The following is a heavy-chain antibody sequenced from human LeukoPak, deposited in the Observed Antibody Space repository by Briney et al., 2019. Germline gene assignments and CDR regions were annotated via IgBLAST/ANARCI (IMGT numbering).Heavy chain of an antibody. CDR3: ARELPREVTLDY. CDR2: INTDGDRT. V-gene: IGHV3-74*01. J-gene: IGHJ4*02. Sequence: GGSLRLSCAASGFTFFSYKMQWVRQAPGKGLVWVSRINTDGDRTSYADSVKGRFTISRDNAKNTPYLQVNSLRAEDTAVYYCARELPREVTLDYWGQGTLVTVSS. CDR1: GFTFFSYK. D-gene: IGHD2-21*02.